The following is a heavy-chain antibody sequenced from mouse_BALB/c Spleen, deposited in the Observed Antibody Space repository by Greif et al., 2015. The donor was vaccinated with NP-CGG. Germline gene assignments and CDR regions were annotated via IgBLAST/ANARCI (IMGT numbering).Heavy chain of an antibody. CDR1: GYTFTSYW. CDR2: INPSTGYT. D-gene: IGHD1-1*01. Sequence: QVQLQQSGAELAKPGASVKMSCKASGYTFTSYWMHLVKQRPGQGPEWIGYINPSTGYTEYNQKFKDKATLTADKSSSTANMQLSSLTSEDSAVYYCASYYYGSSYAMDYWGQGTSVTVSS. J-gene: IGHJ4*01. V-gene: IGHV1-7*01. CDR3: ASYYYGSSYAMDY.